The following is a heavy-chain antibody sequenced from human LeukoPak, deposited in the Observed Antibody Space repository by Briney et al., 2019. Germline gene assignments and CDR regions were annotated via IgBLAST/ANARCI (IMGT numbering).Heavy chain of an antibody. CDR1: GFTFLRHG. CDR2: ISASGGAT. CDR3: VHAAYNWNPGSA. J-gene: IGHJ5*02. V-gene: IGHV3-23*01. Sequence: SGGSLRLSCAASGFTFLRHGMTWFRQAPGKGLEWVSGISASGGATYYADSVKGRFTISRDNAKNSLYLQMNSLRADDTAVYYCVHAAYNWNPGSAWGQGTLVTVSS. D-gene: IGHD1-20*01.